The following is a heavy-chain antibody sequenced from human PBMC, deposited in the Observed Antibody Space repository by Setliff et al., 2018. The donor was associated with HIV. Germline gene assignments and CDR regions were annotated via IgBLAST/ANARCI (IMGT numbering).Heavy chain of an antibody. J-gene: IGHJ4*02. V-gene: IGHV4-38-2*02. CDR1: GYSISSGYY. CDR3: VRVDYGDYDFDY. CDR2: IFHSGTT. D-gene: IGHD4-17*01. Sequence: PSETLSLTCTVSGYSISSGYYWGFIRQPPGKGLEWIGSIFHSGTTYYNPSLKSRVTISVDTTKSQISLKLISVTAADTAVFYCVRVDYGDYDFDYWGQGTLGTVSA.